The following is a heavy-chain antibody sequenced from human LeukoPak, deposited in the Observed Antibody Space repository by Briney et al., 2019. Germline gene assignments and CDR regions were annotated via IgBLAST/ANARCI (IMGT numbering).Heavy chain of an antibody. D-gene: IGHD3-22*01. CDR3: ARLAYYYDSSGYYGGGFDY. CDR1: GGSINNYY. J-gene: IGHJ4*02. Sequence: SETLSLTCTVSGGSINNYYWSWIRQPPGKGLEWIGYIYYSGSTNYNPSLKSRVTISVDTSKNQFSLKLSSVTAADTAVYYCARLAYYYDSSGYYGGGFDYWGQGTLVTVSS. V-gene: IGHV4-59*08. CDR2: IYYSGST.